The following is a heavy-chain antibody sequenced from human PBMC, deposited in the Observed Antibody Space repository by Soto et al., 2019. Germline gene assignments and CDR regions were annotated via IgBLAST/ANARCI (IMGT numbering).Heavy chain of an antibody. Sequence: QVQLQQWGAGLLKPSETLSLTCAVYGGSFSGYYWSWIRQPPGKGLEWIGEINHSGSTNYNPSLKSRVTISVDTSKNQFSLKLSSVTAADTAVYYCARGPGWSDEYFQDWGQGILLIVSA. V-gene: IGHV4-34*01. CDR2: INHSGST. CDR1: GGSFSGYY. D-gene: IGHD3-3*01. J-gene: IGHJ1*01. CDR3: ARGPGWSDEYFQD.